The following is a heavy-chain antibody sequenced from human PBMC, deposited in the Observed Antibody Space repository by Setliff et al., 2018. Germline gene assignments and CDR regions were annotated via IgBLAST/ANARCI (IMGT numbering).Heavy chain of an antibody. D-gene: IGHD1-26*01. CDR1: GFTFSKYW. CDR2: IKEDGSEK. Sequence: GESLKISCAASGFTFSKYWMSWVRQAPGKGPEWVANIKEDGSEKYYVDSVKGRFTISRDNAKNSLYLQMNTLRAEDTAVYYCARDRGGATTRDLWGQGTLVTVSS. CDR3: ARDRGGATTRDL. J-gene: IGHJ5*02. V-gene: IGHV3-7*03.